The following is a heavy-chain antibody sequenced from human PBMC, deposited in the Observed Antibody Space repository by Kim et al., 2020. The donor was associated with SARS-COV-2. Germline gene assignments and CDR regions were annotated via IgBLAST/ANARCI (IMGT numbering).Heavy chain of an antibody. Sequence: SETLSLTCTASGGSISSSDYYCGWIRQPPGKGLEWIGYLSYSGSTYCNPSLRSRVTISLATNQLSLKLSSVSAADTAVYFSASASKRHTYGNVDYWGKGT. V-gene: IGHV4-39*01. CDR3: ASASKRHTYGNVDY. D-gene: IGHD5-18*01. J-gene: IGHJ4*02. CDR1: GGSISSSDYY. CDR2: LSYSGST.